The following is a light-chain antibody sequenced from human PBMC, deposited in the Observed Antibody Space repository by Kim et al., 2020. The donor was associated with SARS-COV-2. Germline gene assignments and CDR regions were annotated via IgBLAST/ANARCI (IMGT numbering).Light chain of an antibody. Sequence: SYELTQPPSVSVSPGQTARITCSGDALPKQYAYWYQQKPGQAPVLVIYKDSERPSGIPERLSGSGSGTTVTLTISGVQAEDEADYYCQSADSSGTYVVFGGGTQLTVL. J-gene: IGLJ2*01. CDR3: QSADSSGTYVV. CDR2: KDS. V-gene: IGLV3-25*03. CDR1: ALPKQY.